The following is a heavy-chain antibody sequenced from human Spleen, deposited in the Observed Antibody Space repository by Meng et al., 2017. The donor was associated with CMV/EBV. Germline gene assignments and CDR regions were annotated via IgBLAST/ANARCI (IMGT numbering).Heavy chain of an antibody. D-gene: IGHD5-12*01. CDR2: IIPIFGTA. CDR3: ARGLTGEWLLYYGMDV. V-gene: IGHV1-69*05. Sequence: SVKVSCKASGGTFSSYAISWVRQAPGQGLEWMGGIIPIFGTANYAQKFQGRVTITTDESTSTAYMELSSLRSEDTAVYYCARGLTGEWLLYYGMDVWGQGTTVTVSS. J-gene: IGHJ6*02. CDR1: GGTFSSYA.